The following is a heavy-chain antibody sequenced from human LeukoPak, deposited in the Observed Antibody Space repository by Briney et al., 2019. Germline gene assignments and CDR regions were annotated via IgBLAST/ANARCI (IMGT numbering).Heavy chain of an antibody. J-gene: IGHJ6*03. D-gene: IGHD4-17*01. V-gene: IGHV3-48*03. CDR3: ARDATTELGTVYMDV. Sequence: GGSLRLSCAASGFTFSTYEINWVRQAPGKGLEWLSHISTSDSSIHYADSVKGRFTISRDNAKNSLYLQMNSLRVEDTAVYCCARDATTELGTVYMDVWGKGTTVTISS. CDR2: ISTSDSSI. CDR1: GFTFSTYE.